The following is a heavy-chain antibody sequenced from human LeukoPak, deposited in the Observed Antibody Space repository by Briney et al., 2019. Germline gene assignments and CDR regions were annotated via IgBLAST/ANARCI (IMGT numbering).Heavy chain of an antibody. Sequence: PSETLSLTCTVSGGSISSYYWSWIRQPPGKGLQWIGYIYYSGSTNYSPSLKSRVTISVDTSKNQVSLKLSSVTAADTAVYYCARVFDAFGIWGQGTMVTVSS. J-gene: IGHJ3*02. CDR2: IYYSGST. CDR3: ARVFDAFGI. V-gene: IGHV4-59*01. CDR1: GGSISSYY.